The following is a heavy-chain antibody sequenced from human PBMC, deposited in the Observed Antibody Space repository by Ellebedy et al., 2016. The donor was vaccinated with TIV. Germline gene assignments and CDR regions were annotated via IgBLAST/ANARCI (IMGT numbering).Heavy chain of an antibody. Sequence: GGSLRLSCAASGFNFDEYGMHWVRQAPGKGLEWVSHISWDGAGTYYADSVKGRFTISRDNSKKSLHLQMNRVRAEDTALYYCARALGSGWHDYWGLGTLVTVSS. CDR3: ARALGSGWHDY. CDR2: ISWDGAGT. V-gene: IGHV3-43D*03. D-gene: IGHD6-19*01. CDR1: GFNFDEYG. J-gene: IGHJ4*02.